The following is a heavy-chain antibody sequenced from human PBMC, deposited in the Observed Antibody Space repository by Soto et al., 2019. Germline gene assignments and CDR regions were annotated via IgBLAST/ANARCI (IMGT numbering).Heavy chain of an antibody. Sequence: XSLTCTVSGGSISSSSLYWGWIRQPPGKGLEWIGSIYYSGSAYYNPSLKSRATISVDTSENHFSLKLSSVTAADTAMYXXXXXXXXXYXSXXYYYXDYWXXGTLVTVSS. CDR3: XXXXXXXYXSXXYYYXDY. CDR2: IYYSGSA. D-gene: IGHD3-22*01. V-gene: IGHV4-39*02. J-gene: IGHJ4*02. CDR1: GGSISSSSLY.